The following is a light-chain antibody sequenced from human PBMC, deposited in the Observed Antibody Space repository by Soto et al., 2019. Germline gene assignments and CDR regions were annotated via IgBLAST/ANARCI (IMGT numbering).Light chain of an antibody. CDR1: QSVSSSF. J-gene: IGKJ1*01. CDR2: GSS. CDR3: QQYSSSPWP. V-gene: IGKV3-20*01. Sequence: EMVLTQSPGTLSLSPGERATLSCRASQSVSSSFLAWYQQKPGQAPMLLIYGSSNKAPGIPDRFSGSGSGTDFTLTISRMDHEDVTVYYCQQYSSSPWPFGQGTKVEIK.